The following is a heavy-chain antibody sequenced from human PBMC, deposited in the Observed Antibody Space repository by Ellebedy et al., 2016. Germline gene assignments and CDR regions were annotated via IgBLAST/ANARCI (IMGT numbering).Heavy chain of an antibody. J-gene: IGHJ4*02. CDR1: RYTFTNYD. CDR2: MNPNNGDT. Sequence: ASVKVSXKASRYTFTNYDLNWVRQAPGQGLEWMGWMNPNNGDTGYAQKFQGRVTMTRSTSITTAYMELSSLRSEDTAVYYCARGLRDYSDDVFPTLAYWGQGTLVTVSS. CDR3: ARGLRDYSDDVFPTLAY. D-gene: IGHD4-17*01. V-gene: IGHV1-8*01.